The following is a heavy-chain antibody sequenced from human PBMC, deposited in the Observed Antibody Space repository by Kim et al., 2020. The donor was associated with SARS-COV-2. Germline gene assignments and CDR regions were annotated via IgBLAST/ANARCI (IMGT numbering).Heavy chain of an antibody. J-gene: IGHJ5*02. D-gene: IGHD2-15*01. CDR1: GYTLTELS. CDR2: FDPEDGET. Sequence: ASVKVSCKVSGYTLTELSMHWVRQAPGKGLEWMGGFDPEDGETNNAQKFQGRVTITEDTSTDTTYMELSSLRAEDTAVYYFATGRVAGPPAWXXXWGQGPXXXXSS. CDR3: ATGRVAGPPAWXXX. V-gene: IGHV1-24*01.